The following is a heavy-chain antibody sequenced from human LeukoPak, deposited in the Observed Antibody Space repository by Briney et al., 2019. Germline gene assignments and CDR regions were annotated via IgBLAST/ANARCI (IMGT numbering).Heavy chain of an antibody. J-gene: IGHJ4*02. D-gene: IGHD2/OR15-2a*01. CDR1: GFTFSSYR. Sequence: GGSLRLSCAASGFTFSSYRMNWVRQAPGKGLEWVSSISSSSYIYYADSVKGRFTLSRDNARNSLYLQMNSLRAEDTAVYYCARDVEYYYFDYWGQGTLVTVSS. V-gene: IGHV3-21*01. CDR2: ISSSSYI. CDR3: ARDVEYYYFDY.